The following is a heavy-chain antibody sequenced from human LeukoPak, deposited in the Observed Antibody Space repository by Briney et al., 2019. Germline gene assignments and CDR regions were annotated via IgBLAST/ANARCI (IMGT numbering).Heavy chain of an antibody. J-gene: IGHJ5*02. CDR2: IYTSGST. V-gene: IGHV4-61*02. CDR1: GGSISSGSYY. CDR3: ARERRLVGLSGSWRFDP. D-gene: IGHD3-10*01. Sequence: PSETLSLTCTVSGGSISSGSYYWSWIRQPAGKGLEWIGRIYTSGSTNYNPSLKSRVTISVDTSKNQFSLKLSSVTAADTAVYYCARERRLVGLSGSWRFDPWGQGTLVTVSS.